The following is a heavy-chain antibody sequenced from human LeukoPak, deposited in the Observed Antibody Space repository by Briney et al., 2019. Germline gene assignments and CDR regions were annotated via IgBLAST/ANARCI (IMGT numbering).Heavy chain of an antibody. CDR2: IFDIGNT. V-gene: IGHV4-59*01. CDR3: AKGMMPDWFDP. Sequence: SETLSLTCTVSGGSLNNYYWTWVRQPPGKGLEWIGYIFDIGNTNYNSSLKSRVTISLDTSKSQFSLRLNSVTAADTAVYYCAKGMMPDWFDPWGQGTLVTVSS. D-gene: IGHD2-2*01. CDR1: GGSLNNYY. J-gene: IGHJ5*02.